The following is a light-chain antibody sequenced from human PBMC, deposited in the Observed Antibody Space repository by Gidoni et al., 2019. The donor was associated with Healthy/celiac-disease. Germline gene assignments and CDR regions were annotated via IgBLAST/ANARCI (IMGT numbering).Light chain of an antibody. CDR1: SGSIASNY. CDR2: EDN. V-gene: IGLV6-57*02. Sequence: NFMLTQPHPGSESPGKTLTISCTGSSGSIASNYVQWYQQRPGRATTTVLYEDNQRPAGVPYRFSGSIDSSSTSASLTISGLKTEDEADYYCQSYYSSTWVFGGGTKLTVL. J-gene: IGLJ3*02. CDR3: QSYYSSTWV.